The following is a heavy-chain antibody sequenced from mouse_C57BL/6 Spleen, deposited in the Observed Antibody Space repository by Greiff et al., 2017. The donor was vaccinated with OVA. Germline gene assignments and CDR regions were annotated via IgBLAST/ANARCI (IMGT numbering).Heavy chain of an antibody. CDR2: ISYSGST. V-gene: IGHV3-8*01. D-gene: IGHD2-4*01. CDR3: ARRGTSYYDYDGEGYFDY. CDR1: GYSITSDY. J-gene: IGHJ2*01. Sequence: DVQLQESGPGLAKPSQTLSLTCSVTGYSITSDYWNWIRKFPGNKLEYMGYISYSGSTYYNPSLKSRLSITRDTSKNQYYLQLNSVTTEDTATYYCARRGTSYYDYDGEGYFDYWGQGTTLTVSS.